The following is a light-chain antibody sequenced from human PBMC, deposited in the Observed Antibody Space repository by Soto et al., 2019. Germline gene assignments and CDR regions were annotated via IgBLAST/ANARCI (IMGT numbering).Light chain of an antibody. Sequence: EIAMTQSPATLSVSPGERATLSCRASQSISTELAWYQQIPGQPPTLLIYSASTRATGIPARFTGSGSGTDFTLTISRLQSEDFAMYYCQQGDNWPLTFGQGTKLEI. J-gene: IGKJ2*01. CDR1: QSISTE. CDR3: QQGDNWPLT. CDR2: SAS. V-gene: IGKV3-15*01.